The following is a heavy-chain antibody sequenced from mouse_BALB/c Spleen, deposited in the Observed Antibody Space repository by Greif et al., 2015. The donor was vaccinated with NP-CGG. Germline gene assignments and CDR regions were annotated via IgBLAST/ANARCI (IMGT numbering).Heavy chain of an antibody. J-gene: IGHJ4*01. CDR3: ARSGIYAMDY. D-gene: IGHD4-1*01. V-gene: IGHV1-66*01. Sequence: QVQLQQSGPELVKPGASVKISCKASGYSFTSYYIHWVKQRPGQGLEWIGWIFPGSGNTKYNEKFKGKATLTADTSSSTAYMQLSSLTSEDSAVYFCARSGIYAMDYWGQGTSVTVSS. CDR2: IFPGSGNT. CDR1: GYSFTSYY.